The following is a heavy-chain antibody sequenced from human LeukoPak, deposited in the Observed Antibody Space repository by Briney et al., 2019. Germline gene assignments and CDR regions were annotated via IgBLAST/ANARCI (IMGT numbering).Heavy chain of an antibody. D-gene: IGHD1-26*01. CDR2: IYYSGST. CDR1: GGSISSYN. J-gene: IGHJ3*02. Sequence: PSETLSLTCTVSGGSISSYNWSWIRQPPGKGLEWIGYIYYSGSTNYNPSLKSRVTISVDTSKNQFSLKLSSVTAADTAVYYCARDELLGDAFDIWGQGTMVTVSS. CDR3: ARDELLGDAFDI. V-gene: IGHV4-59*01.